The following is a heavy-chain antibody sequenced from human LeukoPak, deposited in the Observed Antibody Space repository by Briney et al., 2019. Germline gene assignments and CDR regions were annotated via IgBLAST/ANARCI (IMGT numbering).Heavy chain of an antibody. CDR3: ARSYDSRSYYFDY. CDR1: GFTFSSYW. J-gene: IGHJ4*02. CDR2: IKQDGSEK. V-gene: IGHV3-7*01. Sequence: GGSPRLSCAASGFTFSSYWMSWVRQAPVMWLEWVANIKQDGSEKYYVDSVKGRFTISRENAKKSLYLQMNSLRAEDTAVYYCARSYDSRSYYFDYWGQGTLVTVSS. D-gene: IGHD3-22*01.